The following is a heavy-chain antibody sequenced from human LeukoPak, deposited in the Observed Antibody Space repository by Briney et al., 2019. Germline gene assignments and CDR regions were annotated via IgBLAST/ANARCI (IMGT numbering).Heavy chain of an antibody. CDR2: ISYDGRDK. D-gene: IGHD5-18*01. J-gene: IGHJ4*02. Sequence: GRSLRLSCEASGFSFTNDAMHWVRQAPGKGLEWMAVISYDGRDKYYADSVKGRFTISRDNSKTTLFLQLNSLRPEDTAVYYCARGRMQLWLGPENWGQGTLVTVSP. CDR1: GFSFTNDA. V-gene: IGHV3-30*04. CDR3: ARGRMQLWLGPEN.